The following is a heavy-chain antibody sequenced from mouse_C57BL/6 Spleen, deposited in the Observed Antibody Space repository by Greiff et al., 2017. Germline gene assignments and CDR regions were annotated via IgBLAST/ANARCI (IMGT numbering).Heavy chain of an antibody. V-gene: IGHV5-6*01. CDR2: ISSGGSYT. CDR1: GFTFSSYG. J-gene: IGHJ2*01. CDR3: ARHNYLPYYFDY. Sequence: EVHLVESGGDLVKPGGSLKLSCAASGFTFSSYGMSWVRQTPDKRLEWVATISSGGSYTYYPDSVKGRFTISRDNAKNTLYLQMSSLKSEDTAMYYCARHNYLPYYFDYWGQGTTLTVSS. D-gene: IGHD5-5*01.